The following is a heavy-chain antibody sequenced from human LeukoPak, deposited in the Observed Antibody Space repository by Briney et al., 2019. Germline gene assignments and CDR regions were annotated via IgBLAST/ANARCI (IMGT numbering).Heavy chain of an antibody. CDR1: GFTFSDYY. CDR3: ARGRYDSSGYNAFDI. J-gene: IGHJ3*02. Sequence: TGGSLRLSCAASGFTFSDYYMSGIRQAPGKGLEWVSYISISSSYTNYADSVKGRFTISRDNAKNSLYLQMNSLRAEDTAVYYCARGRYDSSGYNAFDIWGQGTMVTVSS. D-gene: IGHD3-22*01. V-gene: IGHV3-11*05. CDR2: ISISSSYT.